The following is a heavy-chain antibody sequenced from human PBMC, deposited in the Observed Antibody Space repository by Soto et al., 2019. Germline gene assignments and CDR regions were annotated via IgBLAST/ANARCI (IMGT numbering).Heavy chain of an antibody. V-gene: IGHV4-4*02. D-gene: IGHD6-13*01. Sequence: SETLSLTCAVSGDSISSDKWWCWIRQPPGKGLQWSGEIYHSGSTKYNPSLKSRVIISVDKSKNKFSLKLSSVTDADTAVYYCARGETQQQRDYWGQGTLVTVSS. CDR3: ARGETQQQRDY. CDR1: GDSISSDKW. J-gene: IGHJ4*02. CDR2: IYHSGST.